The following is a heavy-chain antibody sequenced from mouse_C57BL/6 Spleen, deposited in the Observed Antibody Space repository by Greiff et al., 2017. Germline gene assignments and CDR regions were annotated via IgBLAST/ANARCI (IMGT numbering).Heavy chain of an antibody. Sequence: QVQLQQSGAELVRPGTSVKVSCKASGYAFTNYLIEWVKQRPGQGLEWIGVINPGSGGTNYNEKFKGKATLTADKSSSTAYMQLSSLTSEDSAVYCCARSGNWAYWGQGTLVTVSA. J-gene: IGHJ3*01. D-gene: IGHD2-1*01. V-gene: IGHV1-54*01. CDR2: INPGSGGT. CDR3: ARSGNWAY. CDR1: GYAFTNYL.